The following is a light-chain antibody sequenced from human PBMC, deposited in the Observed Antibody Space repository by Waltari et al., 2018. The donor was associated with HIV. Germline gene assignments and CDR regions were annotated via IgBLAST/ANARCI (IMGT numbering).Light chain of an antibody. CDR3: ASYAGSTNV. Sequence: QSALTQPPSASGSPGQSVTISCTGTSSYVGGYNYVSWYQLHPGKAPKLMIYEVSKRPSGVPDRFSGSKSGNTASLTVSGLQSEDEADYFCASYAGSTNVFGTGTKVTVL. V-gene: IGLV2-8*01. CDR2: EVS. CDR1: SSYVGGYNY. J-gene: IGLJ1*01.